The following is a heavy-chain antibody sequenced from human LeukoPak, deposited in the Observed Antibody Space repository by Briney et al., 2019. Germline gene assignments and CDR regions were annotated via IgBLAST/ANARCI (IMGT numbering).Heavy chain of an antibody. CDR3: ASPERRPYCGGDCFPLGLAGTDAFDI. V-gene: IGHV1-69*13. CDR2: IIPIFGTA. CDR1: GGTFSSYA. J-gene: IGHJ3*02. Sequence: SVKVSYKASGGTFSSYAISWVRQAPGQGLEWMGGIIPIFGTANYAQKFQGRVTITADESTSTAYMELSSLRSEDTAVYYCASPERRPYCGGDCFPLGLAGTDAFDIWGQGTMVTVSS. D-gene: IGHD2-21*02.